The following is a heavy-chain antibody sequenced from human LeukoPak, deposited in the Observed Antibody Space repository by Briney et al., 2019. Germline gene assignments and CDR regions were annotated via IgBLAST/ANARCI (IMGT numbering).Heavy chain of an antibody. CDR3: ARGGLVRPFDY. CDR1: GGSISSHY. CDR2: IFYNVST. Sequence: SETLSLTCSVSGGSISSHYWSWIRQPPGKGLEWIGYIFYNVSTNYNPPLKSRVTISVDKCKNQFSLKLSSVTAADTAVYYCARGGLVRPFDYWGQGTLVTVSS. V-gene: IGHV4-59*11. J-gene: IGHJ4*02. D-gene: IGHD6-19*01.